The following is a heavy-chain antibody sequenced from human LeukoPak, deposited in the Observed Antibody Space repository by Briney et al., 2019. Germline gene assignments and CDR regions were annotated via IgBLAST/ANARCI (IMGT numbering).Heavy chain of an antibody. CDR3: AKGSLRGTAAAIDY. CDR1: GFTFNNYG. V-gene: IGHV3-30*18. CDR2: ISYDGRNK. J-gene: IGHJ4*02. Sequence: GGSLRLSCAASGFTFNNYGMHWVRQAPGKGLEWVAVISYDGRNKRYPDSVKGRFTISRDISTDTLWLQMDSLRTEDTAVYYCAKGSLRGTAAAIDYWGQGTLVTVSS. D-gene: IGHD2-2*01.